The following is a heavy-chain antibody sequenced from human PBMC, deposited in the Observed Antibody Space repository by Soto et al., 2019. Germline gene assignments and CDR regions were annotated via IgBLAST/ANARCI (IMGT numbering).Heavy chain of an antibody. V-gene: IGHV3-30*18. CDR3: AKDDCSGGSCYMSAFDI. CDR1: GFTFSSYG. CDR2: ISYDGSNK. D-gene: IGHD2-15*01. J-gene: IGHJ3*02. Sequence: GGSLRLSCAASGFTFSSYGMHWVRQAPGKGLEWVAVISYDGSNKYYADSVKGRFTISRDNSKNTLYLQMNSLRAEDTAVYYCAKDDCSGGSCYMSAFDIWGQGTMVTVSS.